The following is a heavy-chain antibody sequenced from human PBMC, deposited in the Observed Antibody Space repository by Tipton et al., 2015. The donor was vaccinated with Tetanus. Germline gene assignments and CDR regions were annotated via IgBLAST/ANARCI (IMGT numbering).Heavy chain of an antibody. J-gene: IGHJ4*02. V-gene: IGHV3-23*01. CDR1: GFTFSSHA. CDR2: ISGSGGST. Sequence: SLRLSCAASGFTFSSHAMSWVRQAPGKGLECVSGISGSGGSTYYAYSVKGRFTISRDNSKNTLYLQMNSLRAEDMAVYYCAKKYCSGGSCYSIGYWGQGTLVTVSS. CDR3: AKKYCSGGSCYSIGY. D-gene: IGHD2-15*01.